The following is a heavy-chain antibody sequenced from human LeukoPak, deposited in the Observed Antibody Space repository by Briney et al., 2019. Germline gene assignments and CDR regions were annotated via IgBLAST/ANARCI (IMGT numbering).Heavy chain of an antibody. CDR3: SRELAWGPADY. J-gene: IGHJ4*02. CDR1: GDSVSSNSAA. CDR2: THYRSGWYN. D-gene: IGHD7-27*01. Sequence: SQTLSLTCAISGDSVSSNSAAWGWIRQSPSRGLEWLGRTHYRSGWYNDYALSVESRITINPDTSKNQVSLQLTSVTPEDTAVYYCSRELAWGPADYWGQGTLVTVSS. V-gene: IGHV6-1*01.